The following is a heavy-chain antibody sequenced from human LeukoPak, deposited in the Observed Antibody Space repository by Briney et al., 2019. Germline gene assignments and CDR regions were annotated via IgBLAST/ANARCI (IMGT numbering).Heavy chain of an antibody. V-gene: IGHV3-23*01. CDR2: ISSGSDLT. Sequence: GGSLRLSCAASGFTFSNSGMSWVRQAPGKGPEWVSAISSGSDLTYYADSVKRRFTVSRDNSKSTLYLQMNSLRAEDTAVYYCAKIIRGGLRSYYYWGQGTHVTVSS. J-gene: IGHJ4*02. CDR3: AKIIRGGLRSYYY. CDR1: GFTFSNSG. D-gene: IGHD3-10*01.